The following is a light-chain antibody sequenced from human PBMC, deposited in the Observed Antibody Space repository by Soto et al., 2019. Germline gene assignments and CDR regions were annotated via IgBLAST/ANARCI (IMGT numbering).Light chain of an antibody. Sequence: EIVLTQSPATLSLSPGERATLSCRASQSVSSYLAWYQQKPGQAPRLLIYDASTRAIGIPARFSGSGSGTEFTLTISSLQSEDFAVYYCQQYNNWPPTFGQGTRLEIK. CDR1: QSVSSY. CDR3: QQYNNWPPT. CDR2: DAS. J-gene: IGKJ5*01. V-gene: IGKV3-15*01.